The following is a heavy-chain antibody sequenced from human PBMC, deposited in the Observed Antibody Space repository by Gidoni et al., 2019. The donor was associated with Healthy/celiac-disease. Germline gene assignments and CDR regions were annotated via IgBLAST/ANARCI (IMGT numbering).Heavy chain of an antibody. D-gene: IGHD4-17*01. CDR3: AKDLSYGDYPNWFDP. J-gene: IGHJ5*02. CDR1: GFTFSSYA. CDR2: ISGSGGST. Sequence: EVQLLESGGGLVQPGGSLRLPRAASGFTFSSYAMSWVRQAPGKGLEWVSAISGSGGSTYYADSVKGRFTISRHNSKNTLYLQMNSLRAEDTAVYYCAKDLSYGDYPNWFDPWGQGTLVTVSS. V-gene: IGHV3-23*01.